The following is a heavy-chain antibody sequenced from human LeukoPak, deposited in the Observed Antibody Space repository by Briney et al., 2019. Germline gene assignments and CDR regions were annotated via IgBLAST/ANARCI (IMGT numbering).Heavy chain of an antibody. CDR3: AKALSSARYYYYGMDV. CDR1: GFTFSSYG. Sequence: GGSLRLSCAASGFTFSSYGMHWVRQAPGKGLEWVAVISYDGSNKYYADSVKGRFTISRDNSKNTLYLQMNSLRAEDTAVYYRAKALSSARYYYYGMDVWGQGTTVTVSS. J-gene: IGHJ6*02. CDR2: ISYDGSNK. V-gene: IGHV3-30*18. D-gene: IGHD2-15*01.